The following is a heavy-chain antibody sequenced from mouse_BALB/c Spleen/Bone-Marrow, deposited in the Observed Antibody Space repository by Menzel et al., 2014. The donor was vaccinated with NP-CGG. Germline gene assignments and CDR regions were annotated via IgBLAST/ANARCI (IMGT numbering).Heavy chain of an antibody. V-gene: IGHV1-82*01. J-gene: IGHJ3*01. Sequence: VQLVESGPELVKPGASVKISCKTSGYAFSSSWMNWVKQRPGQGLEWIGRIYPGDGDTNYSGKFKGKATLTADKSSSTAYMQLSSLTSVDSAVYFCARNDGYSWGQGTLVTVSA. CDR3: ARNDGYS. D-gene: IGHD2-3*01. CDR2: IYPGDGDT. CDR1: GYAFSSSW.